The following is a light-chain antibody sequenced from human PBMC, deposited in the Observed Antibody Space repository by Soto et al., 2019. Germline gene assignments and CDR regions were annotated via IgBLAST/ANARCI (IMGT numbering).Light chain of an antibody. CDR2: AAT. Sequence: EIVMTQSPATLSVSPGGRATLSCRASQTVHSNLAWYQHKSGQAPRLLIYAATTRATGIPARISGSGSGTEFTLTITSLQSEDSAVYFCHPYNDWPVYTFGPGTKLEIK. J-gene: IGKJ2*01. V-gene: IGKV3-15*01. CDR1: QTVHSN. CDR3: HPYNDWPVYT.